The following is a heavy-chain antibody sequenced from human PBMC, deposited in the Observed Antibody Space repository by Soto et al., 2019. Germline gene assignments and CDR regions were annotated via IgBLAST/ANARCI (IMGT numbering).Heavy chain of an antibody. V-gene: IGHV3-21*01. D-gene: IGHD2-2*01. J-gene: IGHJ5*02. Sequence: AVGSLRLSCEASGFSFSTYSMHWVRQAPGKGLEWVSSIGRRSDIYYADSVKGRFTVSRDNSRNTLYLQMNRLRVEDTAVYYCARAPVEDIVVLPAARGWFDPWGQGTLVTVSS. CDR3: ARAPVEDIVVLPAARGWFDP. CDR1: GFSFSTYS. CDR2: IGRRSDI.